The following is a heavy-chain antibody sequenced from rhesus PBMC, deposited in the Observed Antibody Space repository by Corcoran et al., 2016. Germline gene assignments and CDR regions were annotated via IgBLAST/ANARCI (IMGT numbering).Heavy chain of an antibody. V-gene: IGHV4-169*02. D-gene: IGHD3-28*01. CDR2: IYGSGSSP. CDR1: GGSISSSY. CDR3: AREVPLYDYESGYYTGGYGLDS. Sequence: QLQLQESGPGLVKPSETLSVTCAVSGGSISSSYWSWIRQAPGKGLEWIGVIYGSGSSPNYNPSLKSRVTSSTDTSKNQFSLKLSSVTAADMAVYYCAREVPLYDYESGYYTGGYGLDSWGQGVVVTVSS. J-gene: IGHJ6*01.